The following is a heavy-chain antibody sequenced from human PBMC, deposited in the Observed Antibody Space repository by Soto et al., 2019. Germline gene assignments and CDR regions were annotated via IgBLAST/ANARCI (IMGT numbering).Heavy chain of an antibody. CDR3: ARDRPVWSGEYDALLEYYGMDG. CDR1: GYTFSWYY. D-gene: IGHD3-3*01. V-gene: IGHV1-2*02. Sequence: DSVQVSCKASGYTFSWYYMHWVRHASGRELEWMGWINPNSCGTNYAQKFQGRVHMTRDTSISTAYMELSRLRSDDTGVYYCARDRPVWSGEYDALLEYYGMDGCGKGTTVTV. J-gene: IGHJ6*04. CDR2: INPNSCGT.